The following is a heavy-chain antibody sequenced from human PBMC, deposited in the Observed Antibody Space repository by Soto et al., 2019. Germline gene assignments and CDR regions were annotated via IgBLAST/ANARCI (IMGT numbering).Heavy chain of an antibody. CDR3: ARGYEAATIGPLFDY. V-gene: IGHV1-69*13. J-gene: IGHJ4*02. CDR1: GGTFSSYA. Sequence: SVKVSCKASGGTFSSYAISWVRQAPGQGLEWMGGIIPIFGTANYAQKSQGRVTITADESTSTAYMELSSLRSEDTAVYYCARGYEAATIGPLFDYWGQGTLVTVSS. D-gene: IGHD6-25*01. CDR2: IIPIFGTA.